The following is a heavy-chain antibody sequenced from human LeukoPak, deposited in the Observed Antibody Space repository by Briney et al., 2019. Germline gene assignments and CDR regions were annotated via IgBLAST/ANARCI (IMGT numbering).Heavy chain of an antibody. J-gene: IGHJ4*02. D-gene: IGHD3-22*01. CDR1: GFTFSSYG. V-gene: IGHV3-33*01. CDR3: ATRPQIVVVIRDY. Sequence: PGGSLRLSCAASGFTFSSYGMHWVRQAPGKGLEWVAVIWYDGSNKYYADSVKGRFTISRDNSKNTLYLQMNSLRAEDTAVYYCATRPQIVVVIRDYWGQGTLVTVSS. CDR2: IWYDGSNK.